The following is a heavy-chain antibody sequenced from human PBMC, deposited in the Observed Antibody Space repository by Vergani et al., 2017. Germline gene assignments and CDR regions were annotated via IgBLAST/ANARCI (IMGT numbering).Heavy chain of an antibody. J-gene: IGHJ4*02. CDR3: ARVMWGYCSGGSCYSGPFDY. V-gene: IGHV4-30-2*01. CDR2: IYHSGST. D-gene: IGHD2-15*01. Sequence: QLQLQESGSGLVKPSQTLSLTFAVSGGSISSGGYSWSWIRQPPGKGLEWIGYIYHSGSTYYNPSLKSRVTISVDRSKNQFSLKLSSVTAADTAVYYCARVMWGYCSGGSCYSGPFDYWGQGTLVTVSS. CDR1: GGSISSGGYS.